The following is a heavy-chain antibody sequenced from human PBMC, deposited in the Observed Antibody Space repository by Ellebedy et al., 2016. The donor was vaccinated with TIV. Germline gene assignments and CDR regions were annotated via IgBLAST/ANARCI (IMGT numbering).Heavy chain of an antibody. J-gene: IGHJ4*02. V-gene: IGHV3-66*01. CDR2: VYSGCGT. Sequence: GESLKISCAASGFTVSSNYMSWVRQRPGKGLEWISVVYSGCGTFYADSVKGRFTTLTDNSKKTLFLQMNNLRAEETAVYFCTRDVGYCSGGSCDIDSWGQGTLFTVSS. CDR3: TRDVGYCSGGSCDIDS. D-gene: IGHD2-15*01. CDR1: GFTVSSNY.